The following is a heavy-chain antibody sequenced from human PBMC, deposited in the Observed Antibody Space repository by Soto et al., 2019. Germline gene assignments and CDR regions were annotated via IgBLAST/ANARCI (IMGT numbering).Heavy chain of an antibody. Sequence: GGSLRRSCADSGFTFSTYALSWVRQAPGKGLEWVSAINERGGSTYYADSVKGRFTISRDNSKNTLYLQMNSLRAEDTALYYCAKDKSGTTAFDIWGQGTMVTVSS. CDR3: AKDKSGTTAFDI. J-gene: IGHJ3*02. V-gene: IGHV3-23*01. D-gene: IGHD1-1*01. CDR2: INERGGST. CDR1: GFTFSTYA.